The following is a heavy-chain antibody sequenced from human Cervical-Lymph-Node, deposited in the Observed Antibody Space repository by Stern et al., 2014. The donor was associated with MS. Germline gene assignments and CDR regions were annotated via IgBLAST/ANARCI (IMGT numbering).Heavy chain of an antibody. V-gene: IGHV3-33*01. CDR3: AREGGNTAEYFQH. CDR1: GFTFSSSG. Sequence: VQLVESGGGVVQPGRSLRLSCAASGFTFSSSGMHWVRQAPGKGLEWLGIIYYDGRNKYYADTVKGRFTSSRDNSKNTLYLQMNSLRAEDTAVYYCAREGGNTAEYFQHWGQGTLVTVSS. CDR2: IYYDGRNK. J-gene: IGHJ1*01. D-gene: IGHD4-23*01.